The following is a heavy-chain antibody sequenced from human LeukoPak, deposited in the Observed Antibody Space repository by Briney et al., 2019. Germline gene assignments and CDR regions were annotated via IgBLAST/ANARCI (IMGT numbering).Heavy chain of an antibody. V-gene: IGHV1-69*05. CDR1: GGTFSSYA. J-gene: IGHJ4*02. Sequence: SVKVSCKASGGTFSSYAISWVRQAPGQGLEWMGGIIPTFGTANYAQKFQGRVTITTDESTSTAYMELSSLRSEDTAMYYCAREIVGPTGRYFDYWGQGTLVTVSS. CDR2: IIPTFGTA. D-gene: IGHD1-26*01. CDR3: AREIVGPTGRYFDY.